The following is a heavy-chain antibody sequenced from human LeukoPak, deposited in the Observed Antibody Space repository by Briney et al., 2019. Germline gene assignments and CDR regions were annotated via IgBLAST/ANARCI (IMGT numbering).Heavy chain of an antibody. D-gene: IGHD3-3*01. Sequence: TGGSLRLSCAASGFTFSNAWMSWVRQAPGKGLEWVGRIKSKTDGGTTDYAAPVKGRFTISRDDSKNTLYLQMNSLKTEDTAVYYCTTDRAPDYDLWSGVGYWGQGTLVTVSS. CDR3: TTDRAPDYDLWSGVGY. CDR1: GFTFSNAW. J-gene: IGHJ4*02. CDR2: IKSKTDGGTT. V-gene: IGHV3-15*01.